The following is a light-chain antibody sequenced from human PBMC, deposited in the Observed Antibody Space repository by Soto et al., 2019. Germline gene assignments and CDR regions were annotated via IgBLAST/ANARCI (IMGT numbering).Light chain of an antibody. CDR1: QSLSTSK. V-gene: IGKV3-20*01. Sequence: IVLAQSPGTLSLSPGERATVSCRASQSLSTSKLACYQQTPGPAPRLLIYGASSRATGIPDRFSGSGSATDFPLTISRLEPEDFAVYYCQQYGSSPHTFGQGTKVDIK. CDR2: GAS. J-gene: IGKJ1*01. CDR3: QQYGSSPHT.